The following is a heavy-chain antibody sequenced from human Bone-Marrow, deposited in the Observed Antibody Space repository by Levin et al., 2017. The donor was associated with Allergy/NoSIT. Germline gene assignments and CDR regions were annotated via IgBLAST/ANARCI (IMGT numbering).Heavy chain of an antibody. CDR2: IKSKSDGGTA. CDR1: GFSVTDAW. V-gene: IGHV3-15*01. Sequence: PGESLKISCAASGFSVTDAWMGWVRQAPGKGLEWVGRIKSKSDGGTADYAAPVKGRFTISRDDSRYTVYLQMNSLKTEDTAMYHCTTDRGIGPRPLFDYWGQGALVTVSS. CDR3: TTDRGIGPRPLFDY. J-gene: IGHJ4*02. D-gene: IGHD6-6*01.